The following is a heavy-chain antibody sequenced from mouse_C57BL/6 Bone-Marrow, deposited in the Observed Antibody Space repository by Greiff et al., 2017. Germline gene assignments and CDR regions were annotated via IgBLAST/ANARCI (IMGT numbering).Heavy chain of an antibody. J-gene: IGHJ1*03. V-gene: IGHV6-3*01. CDR2: IRLKSDNYAT. D-gene: IGHD2-3*01. Sequence: EVKVVESGGGLVQPGGSMKLSCVASGFTFSNYWMNWVRQSPEKGLEWVAQIRLKSDNYATHYAESVKGRFTISRDDSKSSVYLQMNNLRAEDTGIYYCTDDGYWYFDVWGTGTTVTVSS. CDR1: GFTFSNYW. CDR3: TDDGYWYFDV.